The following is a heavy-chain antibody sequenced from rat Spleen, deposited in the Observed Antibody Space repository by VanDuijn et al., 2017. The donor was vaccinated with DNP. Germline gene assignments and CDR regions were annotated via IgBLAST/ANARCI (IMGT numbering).Heavy chain of an antibody. V-gene: IGHV3-1*01. D-gene: IGHD1-6*01. CDR3: ARRGYYGSYWYFDF. Sequence: EVQLQESGPGLVKPSQSLSLTCSVTGYSITSNYWGWIRKFPGNKMEWIGHISYSGSTGYNPSLKSRISISRDTSKNQFFLQLRSVTTEDTATYYCARRGYYGSYWYFDFWGPGTMVTVSS. J-gene: IGHJ1*01. CDR2: ISYSGST. CDR1: GYSITSNY.